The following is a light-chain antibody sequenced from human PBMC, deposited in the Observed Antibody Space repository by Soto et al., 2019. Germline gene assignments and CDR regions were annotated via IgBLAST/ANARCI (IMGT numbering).Light chain of an antibody. CDR2: DAS. CDR1: QSVSSY. CDR3: QQYNNWPPT. J-gene: IGKJ5*01. V-gene: IGKV3-11*01. Sequence: IVLTQSPATLSLSPGERATLSCRASQSVSSYLAWYQDKPGQAPRLLIYDASNRATGIPARFSGSGSGTDFTLTISSLEPEDFAVYYCQQYNNWPPTFGQGTRLEI.